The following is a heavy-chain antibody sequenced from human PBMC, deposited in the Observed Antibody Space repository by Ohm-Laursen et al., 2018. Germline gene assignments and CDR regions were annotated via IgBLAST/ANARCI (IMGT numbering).Heavy chain of an antibody. CDR3: ARGRYSGSSVAFYYFDY. CDR2: MYYSGST. CDR1: GYSISSGYY. J-gene: IGHJ4*02. V-gene: IGHV4-61*01. Sequence: SQTLSLTCAVSGYSISSGYYWGWIRQPPGKGLEWIGFMYYSGSTNYNPSLKSRVTISVDTSKNEFSLRLESVTAADTAVYYCARGRYSGSSVAFYYFDYWGQGTLVTVSS. D-gene: IGHD1-26*01.